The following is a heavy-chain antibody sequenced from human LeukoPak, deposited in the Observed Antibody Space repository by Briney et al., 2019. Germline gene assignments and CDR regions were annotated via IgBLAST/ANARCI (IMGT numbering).Heavy chain of an antibody. V-gene: IGHV3-23*01. CDR1: GFTFSSYA. Sequence: GGSLRLSCAASGFTFSSYAMSWVRQAPGKGLEWVSGISGSGGSTYYADSVKGRFTISRDNSKNTLYLQMNSLRAEDTAVYYCAKGRRGIMATIDYWGQGTLVTVSS. CDR3: AKGRRGIMATIDY. D-gene: IGHD5-12*01. CDR2: ISGSGGST. J-gene: IGHJ4*02.